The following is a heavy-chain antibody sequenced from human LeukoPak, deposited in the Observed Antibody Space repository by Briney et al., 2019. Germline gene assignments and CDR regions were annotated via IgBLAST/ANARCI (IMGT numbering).Heavy chain of an antibody. CDR2: ISAYNGNT. CDR3: ARGRQLVPNNWFDP. V-gene: IGHV1-18*01. Sequence: ASVKVSCKASGYTFTSYGISWVRLAPGQGLEWMGWISAYNGNTNYAQKLQGRVTMTTDTSTSTAYMELRSLRSDDTAVYYCARGRQLVPNNWFDPWGQGTLVTVSS. CDR1: GYTFTSYG. J-gene: IGHJ5*02. D-gene: IGHD6-6*01.